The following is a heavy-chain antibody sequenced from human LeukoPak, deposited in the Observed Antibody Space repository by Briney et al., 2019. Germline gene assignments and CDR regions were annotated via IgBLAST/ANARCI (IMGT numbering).Heavy chain of an antibody. D-gene: IGHD3-3*01. CDR2: INPNSGGT. Sequence: ASVKVSCKASGYTFTGYYMHWVRQAPGQGLEWMGWINPNSGGTNYAQKLQGRVTMTRDTSISTAYMELSRLRSDDPAVYYCARDVPGPYYDFWSGYPDYWGQGPLVTVSS. J-gene: IGHJ4*02. CDR1: GYTFTGYY. V-gene: IGHV1-2*02. CDR3: ARDVPGPYYDFWSGYPDY.